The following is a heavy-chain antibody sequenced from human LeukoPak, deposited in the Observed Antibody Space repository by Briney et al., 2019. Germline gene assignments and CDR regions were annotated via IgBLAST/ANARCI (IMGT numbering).Heavy chain of an antibody. CDR2: IIPIFGTA. Sequence: ASVKVSCKASGGTFSSYAISWVRQAPGQGLEWMGGIIPIFGTANYAQKFQGRVTITADESASTAYMELSSLRSEDTAVYYCARESPSLPYYYYGMDVWGQGTTVTVSS. CDR3: ARESPSLPYYYYGMDV. J-gene: IGHJ6*02. V-gene: IGHV1-69*13. CDR1: GGTFSSYA.